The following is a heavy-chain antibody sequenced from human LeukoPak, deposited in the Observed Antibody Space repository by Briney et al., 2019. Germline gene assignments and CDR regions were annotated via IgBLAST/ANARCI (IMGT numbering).Heavy chain of an antibody. CDR2: INHSGST. CDR1: GGSFSGYY. V-gene: IGHV4-34*01. J-gene: IGHJ4*02. Sequence: SETLSLTCAVCGGSFSGYYWSWIRQPPGKGLEWIGEINHSGSTNYNPSLKSRVTISVDTSKNQFSLKLSSVTAADTAVHYCARGRRQWLVRSVYFDYWGQGTLVTVSS. D-gene: IGHD6-19*01. CDR3: ARGRRQWLVRSVYFDY.